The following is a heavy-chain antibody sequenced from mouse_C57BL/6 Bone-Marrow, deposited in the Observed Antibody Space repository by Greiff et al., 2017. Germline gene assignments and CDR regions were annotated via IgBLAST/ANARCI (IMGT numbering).Heavy chain of an antibody. CDR3: ARGIYYYGSSYDPFAY. CDR2: ICPRSGNT. J-gene: IGHJ3*01. Sequence: QVQLQQSGAELARPGASVRLSCKASGYTFTSYGISWVKQRPGQGLEWIGEICPRSGNTSYNEKFKGKATLTADKSSSTAYMELRSLTSEDSAVYFCARGIYYYGSSYDPFAYWAKGLWSLSLQ. V-gene: IGHV1-81*01. CDR1: GYTFTSYG. D-gene: IGHD1-1*01.